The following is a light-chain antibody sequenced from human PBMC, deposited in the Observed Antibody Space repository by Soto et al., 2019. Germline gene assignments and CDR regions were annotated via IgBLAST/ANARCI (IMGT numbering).Light chain of an antibody. V-gene: IGKV2-28*01. J-gene: IGKJ1*01. CDR1: QSLLYSNGYNY. CDR3: MQTLQTRWT. CDR2: LGS. Sequence: DLVMTQSPLSLPVTPGEPASISCRSSQSLLYSNGYNYLDWYLQKPGQSPQLLIYLGSNRASGVPDRFSGTGSGTDFTLKISRVEAEDVGVYYCMQTLQTRWTFGQGTKVGIK.